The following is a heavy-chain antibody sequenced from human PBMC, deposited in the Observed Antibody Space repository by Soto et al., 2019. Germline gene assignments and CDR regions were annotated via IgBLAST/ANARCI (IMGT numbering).Heavy chain of an antibody. CDR3: ARERYCSSTSCYWDRNGFDP. Sequence: ASVKVSCKASGYTFTGYYMHWVRQAPGQGLEWMGWINPNSGGTNYAQKFQGRVTMTRDTSISTAYMELSRLRSDDTAVYYCARERYCSSTSCYWDRNGFDPWGQGTLVTVSS. J-gene: IGHJ5*02. CDR1: GYTFTGYY. CDR2: INPNSGGT. D-gene: IGHD2-2*01. V-gene: IGHV1-2*02.